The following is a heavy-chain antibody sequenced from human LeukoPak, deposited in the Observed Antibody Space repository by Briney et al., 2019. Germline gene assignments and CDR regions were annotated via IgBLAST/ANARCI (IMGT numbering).Heavy chain of an antibody. CDR2: IKQDGSEK. CDR1: GFTFSNYW. V-gene: IGHV3-7*05. CDR3: ASGNSADY. J-gene: IGHJ4*02. Sequence: PGGSLRLSCAASGFTFSNYWMTWVRQAPGKGLEWVANIKQDGSEKYCADSVKGRFTVSSDNARKSVYLQLNSLRAEDTAVYYCASGNSADYWGQGTLVTVSS. D-gene: IGHD4-23*01.